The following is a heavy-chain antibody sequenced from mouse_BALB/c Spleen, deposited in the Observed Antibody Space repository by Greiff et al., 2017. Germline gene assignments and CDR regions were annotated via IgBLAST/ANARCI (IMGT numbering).Heavy chain of an antibody. CDR3: ARWTYDYTVYYAMDY. CDR2: INPYNDGT. V-gene: IGHV1-14*01. Sequence: VQLQQSGPELVKPGASVKMSCKASGYTFTSYVMHWVKQKPGQGLEWIGYINPYNDGTKYNEKFKGKATLTSDKSSSTAYMELSSLTSEDSAVYYCARWTYDYTVYYAMDYWGQGTSVTVSS. D-gene: IGHD2-4*01. CDR1: GYTFTSYV. J-gene: IGHJ4*01.